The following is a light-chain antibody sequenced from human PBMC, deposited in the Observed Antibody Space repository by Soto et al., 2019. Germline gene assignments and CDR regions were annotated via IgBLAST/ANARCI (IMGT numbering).Light chain of an antibody. J-gene: IGLJ3*02. CDR3: NSYTSTSSVL. CDR1: SSDIGAFNY. Sequence: QSVLTQPASVSGSPGQSITISCTGTSSDIGAFNYVSWYQQHPGKAPKLMIYEVSNRPSGVSNRFSGSKSGNTASLTISGLQADDEADYYCNSYTSTSSVLFGGGTKLT. CDR2: EVS. V-gene: IGLV2-14*01.